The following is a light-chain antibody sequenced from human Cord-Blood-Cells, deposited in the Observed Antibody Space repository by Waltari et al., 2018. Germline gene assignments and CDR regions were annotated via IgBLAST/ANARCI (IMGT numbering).Light chain of an antibody. CDR2: WAS. V-gene: IGKV4-1*01. J-gene: IGKJ2*01. CDR1: QRVLYSSNNKNY. Sequence: DIVMSQSPDSLAASLGERATLNCKSSQRVLYSSNNKNYLAWYQQKPGQPPKLLIYWASTRESGVPDRFSGSGSGTDFTLTISSLQAEDVAVYYCQQYYSTPYTFGQGTKLEIK. CDR3: QQYYSTPYT.